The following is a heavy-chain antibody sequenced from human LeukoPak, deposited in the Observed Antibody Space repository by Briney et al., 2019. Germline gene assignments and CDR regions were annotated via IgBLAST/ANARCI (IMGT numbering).Heavy chain of an antibody. V-gene: IGHV4-39*01. CDR1: GDSISSGPYY. J-gene: IGHJ4*02. D-gene: IGHD3-22*01. Sequence: SETLSLTCTVSGDSISSGPYYWGWIRQPPGKGLEWIGNIYYGENTYYNPSLKSRVTISIDTSNNQFYLKLSSLTAADTAVYYCARRDDSSGYYAYYLDYWGQGTLVTVSS. CDR3: ARRDDSSGYYAYYLDY. CDR2: IYYGENT.